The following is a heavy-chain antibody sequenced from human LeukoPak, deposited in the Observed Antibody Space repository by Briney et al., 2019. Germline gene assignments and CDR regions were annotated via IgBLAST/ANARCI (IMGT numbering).Heavy chain of an antibody. CDR1: GFTFSSYG. Sequence: GGSLRLSCAAPGFTFSSYGMHWVRQAPGKGLEWVAFIRYDGSNKYYADSVKGRFTISRDNSKNTLYLQMNSLRAEDTAVYYCASLYYYDSSGYNLDYWGQGTLVTVSS. CDR3: ASLYYYDSSGYNLDY. CDR2: IRYDGSNK. J-gene: IGHJ4*02. V-gene: IGHV3-30*02. D-gene: IGHD3-22*01.